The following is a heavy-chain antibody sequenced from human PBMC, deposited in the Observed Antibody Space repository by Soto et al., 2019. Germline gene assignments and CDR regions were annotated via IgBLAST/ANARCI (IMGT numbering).Heavy chain of an antibody. V-gene: IGHV4-59*11. CDR2: IYYNGNT. Sequence: QVQLQESGPGLVKPSETLSLTCTVSGGSISNHYWSWIRQPPGKGLEWIGYIYYNGNTNYNPPLKSRVTTSVDTSKNQISLKLSSVTAADTAVYYCTRANWYSEYWGLGTLVTVSS. CDR1: GGSISNHY. D-gene: IGHD7-27*01. CDR3: TRANWYSEY. J-gene: IGHJ4*02.